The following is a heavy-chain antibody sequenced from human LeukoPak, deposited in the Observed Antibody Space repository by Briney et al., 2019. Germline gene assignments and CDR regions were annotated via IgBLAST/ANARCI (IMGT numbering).Heavy chain of an antibody. Sequence: SETLSLTCTVSGGSISSGSYYWSWIRQPAGKGLGWIGRIYTSGSTNYNPSLKSRVTISVDTSKNQFSLKLSSVTAADTAVYYCARGRYYDSSGYYYYYYYMDVWGKGTTVTVSS. CDR3: ARGRYYDSSGYYYYYYYMDV. CDR2: IYTSGST. J-gene: IGHJ6*03. CDR1: GGSISSGSYY. V-gene: IGHV4-61*02. D-gene: IGHD3-22*01.